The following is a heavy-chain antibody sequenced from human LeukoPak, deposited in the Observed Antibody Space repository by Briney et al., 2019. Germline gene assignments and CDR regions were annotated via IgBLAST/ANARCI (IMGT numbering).Heavy chain of an antibody. CDR2: ISGSGGST. V-gene: IGHV3-23*01. J-gene: IGHJ5*02. Sequence: GGSLRLSCAASGFTFSSYAMSWVRQAPGKGLEWVSAISGSGGSTYYADSVKGRFTISRDNSKNTLYLQMNSLRAEDTAVYYCAKDALRYYDILTGYLGRYDPWGQGTLVTVSS. CDR3: AKDALRYYDILTGYLGRYDP. CDR1: GFTFSSYA. D-gene: IGHD3-9*01.